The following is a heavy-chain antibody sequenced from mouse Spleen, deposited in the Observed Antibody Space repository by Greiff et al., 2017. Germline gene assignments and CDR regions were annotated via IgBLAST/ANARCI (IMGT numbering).Heavy chain of an antibody. J-gene: IGHJ3*01. Sequence: VQLQQSGAELATPGASVKLSCKASGYTFTSYWMHWVQPRPGPGLEWIGYINPSSGYTKYNQKFKDKATLTADKSSSTAYMQLSSLTYEDSAVYDCARGGWLLLSWFAYWGQGTLVAVSA. V-gene: IGHV1-7*01. CDR2: INPSSGYT. CDR1: GYTFTSYW. D-gene: IGHD2-3*01. CDR3: ARGGWLLLSWFAY.